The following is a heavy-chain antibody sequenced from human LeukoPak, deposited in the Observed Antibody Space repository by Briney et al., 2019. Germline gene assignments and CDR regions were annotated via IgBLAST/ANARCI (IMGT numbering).Heavy chain of an antibody. Sequence: PSETLSLTCTVSGGSISSYYWNWIRQPPGKGLEWIGYIYYSGSTNYNPSLKSRVTISVDMSKNQFSQKLSSVTAADTAVYYCARENYDSSGYNNWFDPWGQGTLVTVSS. CDR1: GGSISSYY. V-gene: IGHV4-59*01. CDR2: IYYSGST. CDR3: ARENYDSSGYNNWFDP. D-gene: IGHD3-22*01. J-gene: IGHJ5*02.